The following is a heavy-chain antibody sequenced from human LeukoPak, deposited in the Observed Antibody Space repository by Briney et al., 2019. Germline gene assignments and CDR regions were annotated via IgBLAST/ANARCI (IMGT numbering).Heavy chain of an antibody. V-gene: IGHV3-23*01. CDR1: GFTFSSYA. J-gene: IGHJ4*02. CDR3: AKDRSAVTTLWY. CDR2: ISVSGDST. D-gene: IGHD4-17*01. Sequence: GGSLRLSCAASGFTFSSYAMSWVRQAPGKGLEWFSAISVSGDSTYYADSVKGRFSISRDNSKNTLYLQMNSLRAEDTAVYYCAKDRSAVTTLWYWGQGTLVTVSS.